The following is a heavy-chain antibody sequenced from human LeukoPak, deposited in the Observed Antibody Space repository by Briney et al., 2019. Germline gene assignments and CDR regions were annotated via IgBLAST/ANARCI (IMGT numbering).Heavy chain of an antibody. CDR2: ISGSGAST. J-gene: IGHJ4*02. D-gene: IGHD3-22*01. CDR1: GFTFSSYA. CDR3: AKEPRRGYYDSSGYFDY. V-gene: IGHV3-23*01. Sequence: GGSLRLSCAASGFTFSSYAMSWVRQAPGKGLEWVSGISGSGASTYYADSVKGRFTISGDNSKNTLYLQMNSLRAEDTAVYYCAKEPRRGYYDSSGYFDYWGQGTLVTVSS.